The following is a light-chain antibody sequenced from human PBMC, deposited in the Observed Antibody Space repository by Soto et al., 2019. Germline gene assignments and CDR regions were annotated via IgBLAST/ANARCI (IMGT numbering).Light chain of an antibody. CDR2: AAS. CDR3: QQYGSSPYT. Sequence: EIVLTQSPGTLSLSPGERATLSCRASQSVTSNYLAWYQQKPGQAPRILIFAASSRATGIPDRFSGSGSGTDFTLTISRLEPEDFAVYFCQQYGSSPYTFGQGTKVDIK. CDR1: QSVTSNY. V-gene: IGKV3-20*01. J-gene: IGKJ2*01.